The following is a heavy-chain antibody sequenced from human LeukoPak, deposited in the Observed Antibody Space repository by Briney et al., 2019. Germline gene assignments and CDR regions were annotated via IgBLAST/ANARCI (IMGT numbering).Heavy chain of an antibody. D-gene: IGHD3-22*01. J-gene: IGHJ4*02. V-gene: IGHV1-8*01. CDR1: GYTFTSYD. CDR2: MNPNSGNT. CDR3: ARARHTRYYDSSGYYLFY. Sequence: ASVKVSCKASGYTFTSYDINWVRQATGQGLEWMGWMNPNSGNTGYAQKFQGRVTMTRNTSISTAYMELSSLRSEDTAVYYCARARHTRYYDSSGYYLFYWDQGTLVTVSS.